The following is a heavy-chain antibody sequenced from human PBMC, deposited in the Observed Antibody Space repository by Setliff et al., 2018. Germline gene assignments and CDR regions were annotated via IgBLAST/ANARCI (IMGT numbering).Heavy chain of an antibody. D-gene: IGHD3-16*01. CDR3: AKSANRVQIWFGDYMDV. V-gene: IGHV1-69*05. J-gene: IGHJ6*03. Sequence: SVKVSCKASGGTFSSYGISWVRQAPGQGLEWMGGTIPIFGSTNYAQKFQDRVTITTDESTSTAYMELRSLRTDDTAVYYCAKSANRVQIWFGDYMDVWGKGTTVTVS. CDR1: GGTFSSYG. CDR2: TIPIFGST.